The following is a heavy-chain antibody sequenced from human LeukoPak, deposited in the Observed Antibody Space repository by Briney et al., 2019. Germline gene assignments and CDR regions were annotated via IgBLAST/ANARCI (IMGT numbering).Heavy chain of an antibody. D-gene: IGHD1-1*01. CDR3: ASGVGTTGTGY. J-gene: IGHJ4*02. CDR2: ISRSSATI. V-gene: IGHV3-48*01. CDR1: GFTFNTYS. Sequence: GGSLRLSCAASGFTFNTYSMNWVRQAPGKGLEWLSYISRSSATIYYADSVKGRFTISRDNVKNPLYLQMNSLRGEDTAVYYCASGVGTTGTGYWGQGTRVTVSS.